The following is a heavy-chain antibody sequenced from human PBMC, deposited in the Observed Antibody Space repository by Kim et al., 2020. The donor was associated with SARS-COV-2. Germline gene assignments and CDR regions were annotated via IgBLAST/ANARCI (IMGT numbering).Heavy chain of an antibody. J-gene: IGHJ5*02. CDR1: GFTFSSYA. D-gene: IGHD3-10*01. Sequence: GGSLRLSCAASGFTFSSYAMHWVRQAPGKGLEWVAVISYDGSNKYYADSVKGRFTISRDNSKNTLYLQMNSLRAEDTAVYYCARDDNYYGSGSSPGWFDPWGQGTLVTVSS. CDR3: ARDDNYYGSGSSPGWFDP. CDR2: ISYDGSNK. V-gene: IGHV3-30*04.